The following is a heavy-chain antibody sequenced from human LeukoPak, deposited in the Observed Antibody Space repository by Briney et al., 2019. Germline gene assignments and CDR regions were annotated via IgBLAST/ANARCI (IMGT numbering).Heavy chain of an antibody. Sequence: PGESLRLSCAASGFAINNYVMSWVRQAPGKGLQWVAVITGSGINTYYADSVKGRFTISRDTSKNTLYLQMSSLRAEDTATYYCAKGATYDCSEYYEDFWGQGTLVTVSS. CDR1: GFAINNYV. CDR3: AKGATYDCSEYYEDF. V-gene: IGHV3-23*01. CDR2: ITGSGINT. D-gene: IGHD3-22*01. J-gene: IGHJ4*02.